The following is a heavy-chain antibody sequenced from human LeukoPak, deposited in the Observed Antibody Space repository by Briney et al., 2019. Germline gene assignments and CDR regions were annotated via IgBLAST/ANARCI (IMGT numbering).Heavy chain of an antibody. CDR2: ISGSGGST. D-gene: IGHD3-3*01. CDR3: AKQTSPLRITIFGVVIPPFDY. V-gene: IGHV3-23*01. Sequence: LSLTCTVSGGSISSGVYYWSWIRQAPGKGLEWVSAISGSGGSTYYADSVKGRFTISRDNSKNTLYLQMNSLRAEDTAVYYCAKQTSPLRITIFGVVIPPFDYWGQGTLVTVSS. CDR1: GGSISSGVYY. J-gene: IGHJ4*02.